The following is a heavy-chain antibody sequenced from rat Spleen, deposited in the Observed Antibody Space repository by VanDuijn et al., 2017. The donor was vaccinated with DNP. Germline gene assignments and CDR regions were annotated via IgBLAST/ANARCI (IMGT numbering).Heavy chain of an antibody. CDR1: GFTFSDYA. J-gene: IGHJ2*01. D-gene: IGHD4-3*01. Sequence: EVQLVESGGGLVQPGRSLKLSCTASGFTFSDYAMAWVRQAPKKGLEWVASISPSGGSTYYPDSVKGRFTISRDNAKNTLYLQMNSLRSEDTATYYCAKNSGYYFDYWGQGVMVTVSS. V-gene: IGHV5S23*01. CDR2: ISPSGGST. CDR3: AKNSGYYFDY.